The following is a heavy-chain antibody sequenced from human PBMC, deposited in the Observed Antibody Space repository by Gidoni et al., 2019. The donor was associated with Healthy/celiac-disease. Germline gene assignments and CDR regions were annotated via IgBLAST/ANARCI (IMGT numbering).Heavy chain of an antibody. D-gene: IGHD2-2*01. Sequence: EVQLVESGGGLVKPGGSLRLSCAASGFTFSNAWMSGARQAPGKGLEWVGRIKSKTDGGTTDYAAPVKGRFTISRDDSKNTLYLQMNSLKTEDTAVYYCTTDTLLGYCSSTSCPRIDYWGQGTLVTVSS. J-gene: IGHJ4*02. CDR3: TTDTLLGYCSSTSCPRIDY. V-gene: IGHV3-15*01. CDR2: IKSKTDGGTT. CDR1: GFTFSNAW.